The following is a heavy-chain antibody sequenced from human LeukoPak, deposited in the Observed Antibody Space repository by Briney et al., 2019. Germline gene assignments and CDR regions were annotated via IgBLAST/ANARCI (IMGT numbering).Heavy chain of an antibody. J-gene: IGHJ4*02. CDR2: IWYDGSNK. Sequence: PGGSLRLSCAASGYTFDDYAMHWVRQAPGKGLEWVAAIWYDGSNKYYGDSVKGRFTISRGNSKNTLYLQMNSLRAEDTAAYYCARAGYGDPHFDFWGQGTLVTVSS. D-gene: IGHD4-17*01. CDR1: GYTFDDYA. CDR3: ARAGYGDPHFDF. V-gene: IGHV3-33*08.